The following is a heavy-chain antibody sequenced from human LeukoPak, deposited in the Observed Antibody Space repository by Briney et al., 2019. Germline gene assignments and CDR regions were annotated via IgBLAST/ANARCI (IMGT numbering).Heavy chain of an antibody. CDR3: ARDGGWYGGGNFDY. CDR1: GFTFSTYS. CDR2: ISSRGAI. V-gene: IGHV3-48*04. J-gene: IGHJ4*02. Sequence: GGSLRLSCAASGFTFSTYSMNWVRQAPGKGLEWVSYISSRGAIYYADSVKGRFTISRDNAKNSLYLQMNSLRVEDTAVYYCARDGGWYGGGNFDYWGQGTLVTVSS. D-gene: IGHD6-19*01.